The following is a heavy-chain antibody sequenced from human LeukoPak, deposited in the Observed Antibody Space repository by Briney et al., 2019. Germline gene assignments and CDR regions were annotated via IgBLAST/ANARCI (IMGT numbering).Heavy chain of an antibody. V-gene: IGHV4-59*01. Sequence: PSETLSLTCTVSGGSISSYYWSWIRQPPGKGLEWIRYISYSGITGSNPPLKSRVTISVDTSKNQFSLNLSSVTAADTAVYYCARASTWYWYFDLWGRGTLVTVSS. D-gene: IGHD6-13*01. CDR2: ISYSGIT. CDR1: GGSISSYY. CDR3: ARASTWYWYFDL. J-gene: IGHJ2*01.